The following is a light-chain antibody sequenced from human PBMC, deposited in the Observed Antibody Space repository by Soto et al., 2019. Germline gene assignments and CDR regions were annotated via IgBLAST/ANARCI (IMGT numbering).Light chain of an antibody. V-gene: IGKV3-15*01. J-gene: IGKJ1*01. CDR3: QPYNTWWT. Sequence: EIVMTQSPATLSVSPGERATLSCRASQSVSSNLAWYQQKPGQAPRLLIYGASTRATGIPARFSGSGSGTEFTLTISSLQSEDFAVYYCQPYNTWWTFGQGNKVEIK. CDR1: QSVSSN. CDR2: GAS.